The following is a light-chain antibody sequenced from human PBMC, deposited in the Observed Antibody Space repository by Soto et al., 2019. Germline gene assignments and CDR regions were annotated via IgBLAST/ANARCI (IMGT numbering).Light chain of an antibody. V-gene: IGLV2-14*01. CDR2: DVS. CDR3: SSHSTTSTLVL. CDR1: SSDVGGHNY. Sequence: QSALTQPASVSGSPGQSITISCTGTSSDVGGHNYVSWYQQFPGKAPKVLIYDVSSRPSGVSNRFSGSKSGNTASLTISGLQAEDEADYYCSSHSTTSTLVLFGGGTKVTVL. J-gene: IGLJ2*01.